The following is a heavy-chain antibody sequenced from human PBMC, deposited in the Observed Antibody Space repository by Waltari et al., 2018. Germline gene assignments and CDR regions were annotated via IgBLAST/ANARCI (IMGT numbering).Heavy chain of an antibody. Sequence: QVQLQESGPGLVKPSETLALTCTVSGPSMRRYYWNWIRQAPGKGLEWIGYVFYTGKTLYNPSLKSRVTILVDTSKNQFSLELNSVTAADTAVYFCARLRREYLYEGLDVWGQGTAVSVSS. CDR2: VFYTGKT. CDR1: GPSMRRYY. CDR3: ARLRREYLYEGLDV. V-gene: IGHV4-59*01. J-gene: IGHJ6*02. D-gene: IGHD2-2*02.